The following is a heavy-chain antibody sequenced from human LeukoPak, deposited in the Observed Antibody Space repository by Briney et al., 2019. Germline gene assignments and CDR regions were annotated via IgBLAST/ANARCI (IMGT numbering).Heavy chain of an antibody. Sequence: GESLKISCEVSGHRFTNHWIGWVRQMPGKGLEWMGIINLGDSDTKYSPSFQGQVTISLDKSISTAYLQWRSLKASDTAMYYCASYFASGLDYWGQGTLVTVSS. CDR1: GHRFTNHW. V-gene: IGHV5-51*01. CDR3: ASYFASGLDY. J-gene: IGHJ4*02. CDR2: INLGDSDT. D-gene: IGHD3-9*01.